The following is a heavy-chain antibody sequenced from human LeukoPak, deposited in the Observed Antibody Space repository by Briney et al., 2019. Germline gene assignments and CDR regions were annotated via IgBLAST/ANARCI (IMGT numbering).Heavy chain of an antibody. CDR2: ISLYSGDT. CDR3: ARDQGSLTRSWYTGY. D-gene: IGHD6-13*01. CDR1: GYTLTGYH. V-gene: IGHV1-2*06. Sequence: ASVKVSCKASGYTLTGYHIHWVRQAPGQGLEWMGRISLYSGDTNFAQKFQGRVTMTRDTSITTAYMDLSSLTPDDTAVYFCARDQGSLTRSWYTGYWGQGTQVTVSS. J-gene: IGHJ4*02.